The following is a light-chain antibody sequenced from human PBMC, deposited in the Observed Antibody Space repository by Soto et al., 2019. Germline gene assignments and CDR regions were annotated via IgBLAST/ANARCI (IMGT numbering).Light chain of an antibody. J-gene: IGKJ1*01. V-gene: IGKV3-11*01. CDR3: QQRSNWPRT. Sequence: EIVLTQSPVTLSLSPGERATLSCRASQSVRTYLAWYQVKPGQAPRLLIYDASRRASGVPARFSGRGSGTDFTLTISSLEPEDFALYYCQQRSNWPRTFGQGTKVEIK. CDR1: QSVRTY. CDR2: DAS.